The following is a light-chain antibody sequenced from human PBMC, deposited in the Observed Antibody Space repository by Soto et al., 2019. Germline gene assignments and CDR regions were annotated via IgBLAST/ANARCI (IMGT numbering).Light chain of an antibody. CDR3: QTWATGGHVV. Sequence: QLVLTQSPSASASLGASVTLTCTLSSGHTTYAIAWHQQQPQKGPRYLMTITSDGSHTKGDDIPDRCSGSSSGSERYLSISSLQSEDEADYYCQTWATGGHVVFGGGTKLTVL. CDR1: SGHTTYA. J-gene: IGLJ2*01. CDR2: ITSDGSH. V-gene: IGLV4-69*01.